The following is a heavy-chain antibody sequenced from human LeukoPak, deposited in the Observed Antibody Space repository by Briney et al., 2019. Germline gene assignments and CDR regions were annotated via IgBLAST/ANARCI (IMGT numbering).Heavy chain of an antibody. J-gene: IGHJ4*02. D-gene: IGHD1-7*01. V-gene: IGHV3-30*02. CDR1: GFTFGSYG. Sequence: GGSLRLSCAASGFTFGSYGMHWVRQAPGKGLEWVAFIRYDGSNKYYADSVKGRFTISRDNSKNTLYLQMNSLRAEDTAVYYCAKDEGKLELRASFDYWGQGTLVTVSS. CDR2: IRYDGSNK. CDR3: AKDEGKLELRASFDY.